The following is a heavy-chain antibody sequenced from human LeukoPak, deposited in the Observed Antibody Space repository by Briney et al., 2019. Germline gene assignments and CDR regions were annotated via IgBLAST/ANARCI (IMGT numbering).Heavy chain of an antibody. J-gene: IGHJ5*02. D-gene: IGHD4-11*01. V-gene: IGHV5-51*01. CDR2: IYPGDSDT. Sequence: GESLKISCKGSGYSFTSYWIGWVRQMPGKGLEWMGIIYPGDSDTRYSPSFQGQVTISADKSISTAYLQWSSLKASDTAMYYCARQDHQDHGNPNWFDPWGQGTLVTVSS. CDR3: ARQDHQDHGNPNWFDP. CDR1: GYSFTSYW.